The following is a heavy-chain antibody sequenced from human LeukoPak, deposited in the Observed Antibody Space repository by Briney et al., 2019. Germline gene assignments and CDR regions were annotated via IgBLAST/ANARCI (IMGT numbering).Heavy chain of an antibody. CDR3: ARRRFVRGPDVVNPFDY. Sequence: PSETLSLTCTVSGGSISSSSYYWGWIRQPPGKGLEWTGSIYYSGSTYYNPSLKSRVTISVDTSKNQFSLKLSSVTAADTAVYYCARRRFVRGPDVVNPFDYWGQGTLVTVSS. CDR1: GGSISSSSYY. CDR2: IYYSGST. J-gene: IGHJ4*02. V-gene: IGHV4-39*01. D-gene: IGHD2-8*01.